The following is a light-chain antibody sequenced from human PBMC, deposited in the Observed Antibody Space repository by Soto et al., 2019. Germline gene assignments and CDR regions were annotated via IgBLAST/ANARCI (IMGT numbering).Light chain of an antibody. V-gene: IGLV2-8*01. J-gene: IGLJ3*02. CDR3: SSYGGRNNWVL. Sequence: QSALTQPPSASGSPGQSVTISCTGTSSDVGGYNYVSWYQQHPGKAPKVLISEVSRRPSGVPDRFSGSKSGNTASLTVSGLQAEDEADYYCSSYGGRNNWVLFGGGTKLTVL. CDR2: EVS. CDR1: SSDVGGYNY.